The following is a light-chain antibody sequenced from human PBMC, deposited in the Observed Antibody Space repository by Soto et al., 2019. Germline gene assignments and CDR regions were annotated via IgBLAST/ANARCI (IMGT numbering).Light chain of an antibody. CDR3: SSYADSSTVV. V-gene: IGLV2-14*03. J-gene: IGLJ2*01. CDR2: NVD. Sequence: QSVLTQVASVSASPGQSITISCNGTSSDVGGHNYVSWYQQHPGNAPKLMIYNVDYRPSGISNRFSGSKSGNTASLTISGLQADDEAYYYCSSYADSSTVVFGGGTKLTVL. CDR1: SSDVGGHNY.